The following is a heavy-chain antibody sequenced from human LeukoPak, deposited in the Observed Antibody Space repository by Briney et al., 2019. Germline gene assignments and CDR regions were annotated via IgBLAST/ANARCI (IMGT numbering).Heavy chain of an antibody. J-gene: IGHJ6*02. CDR1: GGSISSSNW. D-gene: IGHD3-3*01. CDR2: IYYSGST. V-gene: IGHV4-4*02. Sequence: SGTLSLTCAVSGGSISSSNWWSWVRQPPGKGLEWIGYIYYSGSTNYNPSLKSRVTISVDTSKNQFSLKLSSVTAADTAVYYCARDDGGVYGMDVWGQGTTVTVSS. CDR3: ARDDGGVYGMDV.